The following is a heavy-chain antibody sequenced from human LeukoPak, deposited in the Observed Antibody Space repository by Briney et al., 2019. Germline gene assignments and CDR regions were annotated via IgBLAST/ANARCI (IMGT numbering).Heavy chain of an antibody. CDR1: GFTFSSYA. J-gene: IGHJ4*02. V-gene: IGHV3-23*01. CDR3: AKVEGYSSGWFYFDY. CDR2: ISGSGGST. D-gene: IGHD6-19*01. Sequence: GGSLRLSCAASGFTFSSYAMSWVRQASGKALECVTAISGSGGSTYYADFVKGRLTISRDNSKNTLYLQMNSLRAEDTAVYYCAKVEGYSSGWFYFDYWGQGTLVTVSS.